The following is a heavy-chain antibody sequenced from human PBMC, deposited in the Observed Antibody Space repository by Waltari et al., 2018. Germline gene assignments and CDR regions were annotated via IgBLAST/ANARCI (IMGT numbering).Heavy chain of an antibody. CDR2: IYPAGSA. J-gene: IGHJ4*02. Sequence: EVKLVESGGGLVPPGGSLRLSCAASGFTVSTTHMSWVRQAPGKGLEWVSIIYPAGSAYNADSVEGRFTISRDISNNMLHLQMNSLRLEDSATYYCATARDEDTAMVYFDNWGQGTLVSVSS. CDR3: ATARDEDTAMVYFDN. CDR1: GFTVSTTH. D-gene: IGHD5-18*01. V-gene: IGHV3-66*02.